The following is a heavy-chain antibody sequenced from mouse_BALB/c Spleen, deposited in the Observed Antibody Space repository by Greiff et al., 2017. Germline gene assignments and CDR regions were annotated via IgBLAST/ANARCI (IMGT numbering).Heavy chain of an antibody. CDR3: ARHRYDWYFDV. Sequence: DVKLVESGPGLVKPSQTVSLTCTVTGISITTGNYRWSWIRQFPGNKLEWIGYIYYSGTITYNPSLTSRTTITRDTSKNQFFLEMNSLTAEDTATYYCARHRYDWYFDVWGAGTTVTVSS. V-gene: IGHV3-5*02. J-gene: IGHJ1*01. D-gene: IGHD2-14*01. CDR1: GISITTGNYR. CDR2: IYYSGTI.